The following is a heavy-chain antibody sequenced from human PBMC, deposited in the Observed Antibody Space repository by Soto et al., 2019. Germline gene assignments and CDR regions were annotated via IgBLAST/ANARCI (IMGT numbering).Heavy chain of an antibody. J-gene: IGHJ4*02. V-gene: IGHV4-4*02. CDR2: VNQSGTS. Sequence: PSETLSLTCGVSGDSTRIRYWWTWLRRPPGRGLEWIGEVNQSGTSNYNPSLKSRVTISIDNSNNHFSLKMTSVTAADTAVYYCARLSPTSGNWALDYWGQGTLVTVS. D-gene: IGHD7-27*01. CDR1: GDSTRIRYW. CDR3: ARLSPTSGNWALDY.